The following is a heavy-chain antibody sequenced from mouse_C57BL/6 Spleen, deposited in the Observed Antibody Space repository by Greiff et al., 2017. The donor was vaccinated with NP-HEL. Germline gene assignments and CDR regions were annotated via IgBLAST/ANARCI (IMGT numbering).Heavy chain of an antibody. J-gene: IGHJ4*01. V-gene: IGHV2-5*01. Sequence: VKLVESGPGLVQPSQSLSITCTVSGFSLTSYGVHWVRQSPGKGLEWLGVIWRGGSTDYNAAFMSRLSITKDNSKSQVFCKMNSLQADDTAIYYCAKNWDSYAMDYWGQGTSVTVSS. CDR2: IWRGGST. CDR1: GFSLTSYG. D-gene: IGHD4-1*01. CDR3: AKNWDSYAMDY.